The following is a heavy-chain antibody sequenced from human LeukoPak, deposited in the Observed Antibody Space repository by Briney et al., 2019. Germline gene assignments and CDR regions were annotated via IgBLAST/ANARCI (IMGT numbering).Heavy chain of an antibody. V-gene: IGHV4-39*01. CDR3: ARGRRDGYNLEYFDK. CDR1: GGSISSSGYF. J-gene: IGHJ4*02. Sequence: SETLSLTCTVSGGSISSSGYFWGWIRQPPGKGLEWIGSIYYSGSTYYNPSLKSRVTIYVDTSKNQFSLKLSSVTAADTAVYYCARGRRDGYNLEYFDKWGQGTLVTVSS. CDR2: IYYSGST. D-gene: IGHD5-24*01.